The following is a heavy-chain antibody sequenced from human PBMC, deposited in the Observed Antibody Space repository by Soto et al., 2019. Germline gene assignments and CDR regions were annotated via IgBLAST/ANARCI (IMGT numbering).Heavy chain of an antibody. D-gene: IGHD3-9*01. CDR1: GYTFSTYH. CDR3: AREPPNTSLVDR. J-gene: IGHJ5*02. Sequence: ASVKVSCKTSGYTFSTYHMHWVRLAPGQGLEWVGIIKSSGDITLYAQKFQGRVTMSKDTSTSTVYMEVSSLRSEDTAVYYCAREPPNTSLVDRRGQGTQVTVSS. V-gene: IGHV1-46*01. CDR2: IKSSGDIT.